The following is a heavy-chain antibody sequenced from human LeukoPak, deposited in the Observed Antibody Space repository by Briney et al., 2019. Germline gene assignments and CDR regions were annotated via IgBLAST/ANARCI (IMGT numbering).Heavy chain of an antibody. D-gene: IGHD3-22*01. Sequence: SETLSLTCTVSGGSISSYYWSWIRQPPGKGLEWIGYIYYSGSTNYNPSLKSRVTISVDTSKNQFSLKLSSVTAADTAVYYCARVRGGRRYYDSSGYSPFDPWGQGTLVTVSS. CDR1: GGSISSYY. CDR2: IYYSGST. J-gene: IGHJ5*02. CDR3: ARVRGGRRYYDSSGYSPFDP. V-gene: IGHV4-59*01.